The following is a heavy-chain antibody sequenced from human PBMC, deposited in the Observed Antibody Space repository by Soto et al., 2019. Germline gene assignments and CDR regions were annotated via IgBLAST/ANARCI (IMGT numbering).Heavy chain of an antibody. CDR2: INTYNDYT. J-gene: IGHJ5*02. CDR3: ARVGSGGCCWFDP. D-gene: IGHD6-19*01. CDR1: GYPFTTFA. V-gene: IGHV1-18*01. Sequence: GPEVKNPGASVRVSCKASGYPFTTFAITWVRQAPGQEPEWMGWINTYNDYTNYAQKFQGRVTMTADTSTTTAYLELRSLSSDDTAVYYCARVGSGGCCWFDPWGQGTLVTISS.